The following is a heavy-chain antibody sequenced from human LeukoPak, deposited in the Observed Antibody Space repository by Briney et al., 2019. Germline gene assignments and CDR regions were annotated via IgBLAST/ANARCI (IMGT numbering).Heavy chain of an antibody. CDR2: ISSSSSYI. D-gene: IGHD4-17*01. V-gene: IGHV3-21*01. Sequence: GGSLRLSCAASRFTFSSYSMNWVRQAPGKGLEWVSSISSSSSYIYYADSVKGRFTISRDNAKNSLYLQMNSLRAEDTAVYYCARESSTVTTREVDYWGQGTLVTVSS. CDR1: RFTFSSYS. CDR3: ARESSTVTTREVDY. J-gene: IGHJ4*02.